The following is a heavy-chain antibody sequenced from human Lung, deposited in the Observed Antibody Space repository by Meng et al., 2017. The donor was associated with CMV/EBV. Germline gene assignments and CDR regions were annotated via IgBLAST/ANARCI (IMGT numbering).Heavy chain of an antibody. CDR2: INSDGNST. CDR1: GFTFSSYR. D-gene: IGHD6-13*01. CDR3: ARGLATYSSSRGIYYYYGMDV. V-gene: IGHV3-74*01. Sequence: GESLKISCAASGFTFSSYRMHWVRQAPGKGLVWVSRINSDGNSTSYADSMKGRFTISRDNAKNTLYLQMNSLRAEDTAVYYCARGLATYSSSRGIYYYYGMDVWGQGTTVTVSS. J-gene: IGHJ6*02.